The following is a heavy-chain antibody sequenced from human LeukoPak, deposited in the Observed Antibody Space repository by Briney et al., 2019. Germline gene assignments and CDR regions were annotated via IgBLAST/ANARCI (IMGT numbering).Heavy chain of an antibody. Sequence: GGSLRLSCAASGFMFSDYAIQWVRQAPGKRPEYVSAISSNGYNTYYGNSVRGRFTISRDNSNNMVFLQMGSLGREDTAVYYCARQTYGGNDFWGQGTLVTVSS. CDR2: ISSNGYNT. J-gene: IGHJ4*02. CDR1: GFMFSDYA. D-gene: IGHD4-23*01. V-gene: IGHV3-64*01. CDR3: ARQTYGGNDF.